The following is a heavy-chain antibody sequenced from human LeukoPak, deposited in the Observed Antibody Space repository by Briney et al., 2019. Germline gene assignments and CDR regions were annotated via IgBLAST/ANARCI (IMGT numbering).Heavy chain of an antibody. CDR2: ISSSSSYT. Sequence: GGSLRLSCAGSGFTFSSYAMSWVRQAPGKGLEWVSYISSSSSYTNYADSVKGRFTISRDNAKNSLYLQMTSLRAEDTAVYYCARVAAGFYNWFDPWGQGTLVTVSS. J-gene: IGHJ5*02. CDR3: ARVAAGFYNWFDP. V-gene: IGHV3-11*05. D-gene: IGHD6-13*01. CDR1: GFTFSSYA.